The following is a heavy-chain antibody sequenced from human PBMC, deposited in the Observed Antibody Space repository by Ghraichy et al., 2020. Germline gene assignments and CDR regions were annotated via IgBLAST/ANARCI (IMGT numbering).Heavy chain of an antibody. V-gene: IGHV1-2*02. D-gene: IGHD3-22*01. CDR1: GYTFTGYY. Sequence: ASVKVSCKASGYTFTGYYMHWVRQAPGQGLEWMGWINPNSGGTNYAQEFQGRVTMTRDTSISTAYMELSRLRSDDTAVYYCARGDSYYYYYGMDVWGQGTTVTVSS. CDR3: ARGDSYYYYYGMDV. J-gene: IGHJ6*02. CDR2: INPNSGGT.